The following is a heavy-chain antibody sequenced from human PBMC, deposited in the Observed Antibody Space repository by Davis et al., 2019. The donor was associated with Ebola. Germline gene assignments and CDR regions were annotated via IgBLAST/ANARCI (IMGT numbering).Heavy chain of an antibody. CDR1: GFTFSRYW. V-gene: IGHV3-7*01. Sequence: PGGSLRLSCAASGFTFSRYWMSWVRQAPGKGLEWVANIKQDGSEKYYVDSVKGRFTISRDNAKNSLYLQMNSLRAEDTAVYYCARHPGYDSSGYGMGFDYWGQGTLVTVSS. D-gene: IGHD3-22*01. CDR3: ARHPGYDSSGYGMGFDY. CDR2: IKQDGSEK. J-gene: IGHJ4*02.